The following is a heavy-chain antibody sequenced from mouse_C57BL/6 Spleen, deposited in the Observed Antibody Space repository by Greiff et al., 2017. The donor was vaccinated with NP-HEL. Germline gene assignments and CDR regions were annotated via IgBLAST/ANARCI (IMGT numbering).Heavy chain of an antibody. CDR1: GYTFTSYW. CDR3: ARRTAQAPFAY. Sequence: VQLQQPGAELVMPGASVKLSCKASGYTFTSYWMHWVKQRPGQGLEWIGEIDPSDSYTNYNQKFKGKSTLTVDKSSSTAYMQRSSLTSEDSAVYYCARRTAQAPFAYWGQGTLVTVSA. V-gene: IGHV1-69*01. D-gene: IGHD3-2*02. CDR2: IDPSDSYT. J-gene: IGHJ3*01.